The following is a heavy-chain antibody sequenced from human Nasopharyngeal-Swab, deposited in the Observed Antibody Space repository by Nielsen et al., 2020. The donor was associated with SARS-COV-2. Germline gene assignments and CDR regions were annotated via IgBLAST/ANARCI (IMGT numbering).Heavy chain of an antibody. V-gene: IGHV3-66*01. CDR2: IYSGGDT. CDR1: GITISSIY. Sequence: GESLKISCAASGITISSIYMSWVRQAPGKGLEWVSVIYSGGDTYYADYVKGRFTISRDISKNTLYLQMNGLRAEDTALYYCSMNDFWSGYQDSFDVWGQGTMVTVSS. CDR3: SMNDFWSGYQDSFDV. D-gene: IGHD3-3*01. J-gene: IGHJ3*01.